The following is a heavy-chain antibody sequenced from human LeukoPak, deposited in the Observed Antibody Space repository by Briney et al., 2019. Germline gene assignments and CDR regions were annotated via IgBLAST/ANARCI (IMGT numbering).Heavy chain of an antibody. CDR2: IWYDGSNK. CDR3: ARDSSAGSYPDY. J-gene: IGHJ4*02. D-gene: IGHD1-26*01. Sequence: PGGSLRLSCAASGFTFSSYGMHWVRQAPGKGLEWVAVIWYDGSNKYYADSVKGRFTISRDNSKNTLYLQVNSLRAEDTAVYYCARDSSAGSYPDYWGQGTLVTVSS. V-gene: IGHV3-33*01. CDR1: GFTFSSYG.